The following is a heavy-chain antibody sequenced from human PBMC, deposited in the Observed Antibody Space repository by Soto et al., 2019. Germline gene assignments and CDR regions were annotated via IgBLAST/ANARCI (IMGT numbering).Heavy chain of an antibody. CDR2: IDPNDSQT. Sequence: PGESLKISCQASGYSFSSSWIGWVRQMPGKGLEWMGIIDPNDSQTIYSPSFQGQVTISADKSIDTAYLRWSSLKTSDTAMYYCARHAGNSWKGDYFDYWGQGALVTVSS. V-gene: IGHV5-51*01. CDR1: GYSFSSSW. D-gene: IGHD6-13*01. J-gene: IGHJ4*02. CDR3: ARHAGNSWKGDYFDY.